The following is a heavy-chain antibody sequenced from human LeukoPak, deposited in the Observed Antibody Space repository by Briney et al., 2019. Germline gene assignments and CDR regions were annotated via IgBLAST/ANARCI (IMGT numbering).Heavy chain of an antibody. Sequence: GGSLRLSCAASGFTVKDNYMSWVRQAPGKGLEWVSVIYSGGSTYYADAVKGRFIISRDNSKNTVFLQMNSLRAEDTAMYFCARDRDALDIWGQGTMVTVSS. J-gene: IGHJ3*02. CDR2: IYSGGST. CDR3: ARDRDALDI. V-gene: IGHV3-53*01. CDR1: GFTVKDNY.